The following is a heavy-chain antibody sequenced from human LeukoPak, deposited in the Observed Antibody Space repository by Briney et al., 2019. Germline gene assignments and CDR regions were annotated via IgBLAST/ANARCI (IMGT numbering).Heavy chain of an antibody. CDR3: ARFHGSFDY. J-gene: IGHJ4*02. CDR2: IKHDGSEK. CDR1: GFTFSSFW. D-gene: IGHD1-26*01. Sequence: WGSLRLSCAASGFTFSSFWLSWVRQAPGKGLEWVANIKHDGSEKNYVDSVKGRFTISRDNAKNSLYLQMNSLRAEDTAVYYCARFHGSFDYWGQGTLVTVSS. V-gene: IGHV3-7*01.